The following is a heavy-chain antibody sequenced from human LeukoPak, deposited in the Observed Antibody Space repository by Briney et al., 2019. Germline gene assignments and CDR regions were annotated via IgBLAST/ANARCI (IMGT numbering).Heavy chain of an antibody. CDR3: AREGSMGTTYYDILTGPKSDYGMGV. V-gene: IGHV1-2*02. CDR1: GYTFTGYY. Sequence: ASVKVSCKASGYTFTGYYMHWVRQAPGQGLEWMGWINPNSGGTNYAQKFQGRVTMTRDTSISTAYMELSRLRSDDTAVYYCAREGSMGTTYYDILTGPKSDYGMGVWGQGTTVTVSS. CDR2: INPNSGGT. J-gene: IGHJ6*02. D-gene: IGHD3-9*01.